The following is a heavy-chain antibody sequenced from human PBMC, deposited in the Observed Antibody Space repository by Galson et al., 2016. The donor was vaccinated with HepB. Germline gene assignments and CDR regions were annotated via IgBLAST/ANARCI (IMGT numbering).Heavy chain of an antibody. Sequence: SLRLSCAAPGFTFANFAMSWVRQAPGKGLEWVSSISNAGSYRHYTDSVKGRFTISRDNDKHSLYLQMNSLRAEDTAVYYCARSGGTYSSSSYYFDSWGQGTLVAVSS. CDR1: GFTFANFA. J-gene: IGHJ4*02. D-gene: IGHD6-6*01. V-gene: IGHV3-21*01. CDR3: ARSGGTYSSSSYYFDS. CDR2: ISNAGSYR.